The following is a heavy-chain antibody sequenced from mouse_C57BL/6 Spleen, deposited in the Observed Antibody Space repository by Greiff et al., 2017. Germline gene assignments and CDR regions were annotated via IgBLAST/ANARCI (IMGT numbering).Heavy chain of an antibody. J-gene: IGHJ2*01. V-gene: IGHV1-15*01. CDR3: TREGDGGYCDY. CDR2: IDPETGGT. D-gene: IGHD1-1*02. CDR1: GYTFTDYE. Sequence: VQLQQSGSELVRPGASVTLSCKASGYTFTDYEMHWVKQTPVHGLEWIGAIDPETGGTSYNQKFKGKAILTADNSSSTAYMELRSLTSEDAAVYYCTREGDGGYCDYWGQGTTLTVAS.